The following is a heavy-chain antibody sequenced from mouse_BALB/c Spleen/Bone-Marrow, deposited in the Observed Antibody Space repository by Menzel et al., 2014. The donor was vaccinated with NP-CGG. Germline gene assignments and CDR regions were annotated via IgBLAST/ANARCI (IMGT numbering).Heavy chain of an antibody. V-gene: IGHV1-85*01. CDR1: GYTFTSYD. J-gene: IGHJ3*01. D-gene: IGHD2-4*01. CDR3: ARRVYYDYDGGAWFAD. Sequence: QVQLQQSGAELVKPGASVKLSCKASGYTFTSYDINWVRQRPEQGLEWIGWIFPGDGSTKNNEKFKGKATLTTDQSSSAPEMQHSRLTSEDAAVYFCARRVYYDYDGGAWFADWGQGTLVTVSA. CDR2: IFPGDGST.